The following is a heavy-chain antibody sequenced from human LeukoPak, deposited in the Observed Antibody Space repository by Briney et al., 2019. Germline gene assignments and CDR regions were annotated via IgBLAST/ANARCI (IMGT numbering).Heavy chain of an antibody. D-gene: IGHD3-22*01. V-gene: IGHV3-30-3*01. J-gene: IGHJ4*02. Sequence: RGSLRLSCAASGFTFSSYAMHWVRQAPGKGLEWVAVISYDGSNKYYADSVKGRFTISRDNSKNTLYLQMNSLRAEDTAVYYCARVNFYYYDSSGYYGYWGQGTLVTVSS. CDR1: GFTFSSYA. CDR2: ISYDGSNK. CDR3: ARVNFYYYDSSGYYGY.